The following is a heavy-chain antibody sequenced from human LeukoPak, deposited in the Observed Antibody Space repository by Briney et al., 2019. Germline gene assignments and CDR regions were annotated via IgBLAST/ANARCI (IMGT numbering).Heavy chain of an antibody. D-gene: IGHD2-21*02. CDR3: TSWGDTTAEYFQR. Sequence: GGSLRLSCAASGFTFSSYWMSWVRQAPGKGLEWVAHINPDGRDTYYVDSVKGRFTISRDNAQNSMYLQMNSLRVEDTAVYYCTSWGDTTAEYFQRWGQGTLVTVPS. CDR1: GFTFSSYW. CDR2: INPDGRDT. J-gene: IGHJ1*01. V-gene: IGHV3-7*01.